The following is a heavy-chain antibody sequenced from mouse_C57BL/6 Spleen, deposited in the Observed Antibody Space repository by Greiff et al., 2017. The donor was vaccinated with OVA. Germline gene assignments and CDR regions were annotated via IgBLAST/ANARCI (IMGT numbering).Heavy chain of an antibody. J-gene: IGHJ3*01. D-gene: IGHD2-4*01. CDR1: GYAFSSSW. CDR3: ARRGDYDDGYAWFAY. V-gene: IGHV1-82*01. CDR2: IYPGDGDT. Sequence: QVQLQQSGPELVKPGASVKISCKASGYAFSSSWMNWVKQRPGQGLEWIGRIYPGDGDTNYNGKFKGKATLTVDKSSSTAYMQLSSLTSEDSAVYFCARRGDYDDGYAWFAYWGQGTLVTVSA.